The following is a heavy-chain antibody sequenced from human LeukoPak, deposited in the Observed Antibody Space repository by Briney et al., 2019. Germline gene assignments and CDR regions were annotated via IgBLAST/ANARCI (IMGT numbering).Heavy chain of an antibody. CDR3: ARDRGAYDSSFDP. D-gene: IGHD3-22*01. Sequence: ASVKVSCKASGYSFTNYAMNWVRQAPGQGLEWMGWIHPSTGNPTYAQGFTGRFVFSLDTSVSTAYLQISSLKAEDTAVYYCARDRGAYDSSFDPWGQGTLVTVSS. CDR1: GYSFTNYA. CDR2: IHPSTGNP. J-gene: IGHJ5*02. V-gene: IGHV7-4-1*02.